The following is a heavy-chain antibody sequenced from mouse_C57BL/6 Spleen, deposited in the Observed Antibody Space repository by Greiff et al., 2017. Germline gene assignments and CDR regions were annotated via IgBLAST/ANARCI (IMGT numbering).Heavy chain of an antibody. CDR1: CFTFNTYA. Sequence: EVQGVESGGGLVQPKGSLKLSCAASCFTFNTYAMHWVRQAPGKGLEWVARIRSKSSNYATYYADSVKDRFTISRDDSQSMLYLQMNNLKTEDTAMYYCVSSGSSHAMDYWGQGTSVTVSS. D-gene: IGHD1-1*01. CDR2: IRSKSSNYAT. J-gene: IGHJ4*01. CDR3: VSSGSSHAMDY. V-gene: IGHV10-3*01.